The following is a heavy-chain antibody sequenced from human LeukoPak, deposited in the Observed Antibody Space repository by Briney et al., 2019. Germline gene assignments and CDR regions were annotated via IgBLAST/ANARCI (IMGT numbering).Heavy chain of an antibody. CDR2: ISAYNGNT. Sequence: ASVKVSCKASDYTFTSYGISWVRQAPGQGLEWMGWISAYNGNTNYAQKLQGRVTMTTDTSTSTAYMELRSLRSDDTAVYYCARDRGAPPPVYGDYAGIDYWGQGTLVTVSS. CDR3: ARDRGAPPPVYGDYAGIDY. D-gene: IGHD4-17*01. V-gene: IGHV1-18*01. CDR1: DYTFTSYG. J-gene: IGHJ4*02.